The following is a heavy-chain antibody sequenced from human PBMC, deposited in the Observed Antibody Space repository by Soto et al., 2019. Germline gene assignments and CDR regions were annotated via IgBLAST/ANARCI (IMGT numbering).Heavy chain of an antibody. CDR1: GGTFTSYA. D-gene: IGHD3-3*01. Sequence: SVKVSCKASGGTFTSYAISWVRQAPGQGLEWMGGIIPIFGTANYAQKFQGRVTITADESTSTAYMELSSLRSEDTAVYYCARDLRTITIFGVVIPTGYFDYWGQGTLVTVSS. J-gene: IGHJ4*02. CDR2: IIPIFGTA. CDR3: ARDLRTITIFGVVIPTGYFDY. V-gene: IGHV1-69*13.